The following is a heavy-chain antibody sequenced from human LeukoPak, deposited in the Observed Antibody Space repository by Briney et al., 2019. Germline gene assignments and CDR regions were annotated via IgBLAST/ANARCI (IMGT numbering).Heavy chain of an antibody. D-gene: IGHD2-21*01. CDR2: INHSGST. CDR1: GGSFSGYY. J-gene: IGHJ4*02. CDR3: ARGRRVIGFDY. V-gene: IGHV4-34*01. Sequence: SETLSLTXAVYGGSFSGYYWSWIRQPPGKGLEWIGEINHSGSTNYNPSLKRRVTISIDTSKNQFSLKLSSVTAADTAVYYCARGRRVIGFDYWGQGTLVTVSS.